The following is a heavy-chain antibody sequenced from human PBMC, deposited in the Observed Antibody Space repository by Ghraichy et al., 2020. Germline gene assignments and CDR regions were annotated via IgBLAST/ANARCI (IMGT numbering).Heavy chain of an antibody. Sequence: LSLTCAASGFTFYSYAMSWVRQAPGKGLEWVSGISRSGTSTYYADSVKGRFTLSRDTSKSTLNLQMNSLRGEDTAVYYCAKDRREGGATPSEFDMWGQGTMVTVSS. D-gene: IGHD1-26*01. CDR3: AKDRREGGATPSEFDM. J-gene: IGHJ3*02. CDR1: GFTFYSYA. V-gene: IGHV3-23*01. CDR2: ISRSGTST.